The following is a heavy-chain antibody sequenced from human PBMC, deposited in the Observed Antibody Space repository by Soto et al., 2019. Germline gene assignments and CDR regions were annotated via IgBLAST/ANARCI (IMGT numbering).Heavy chain of an antibody. Sequence: GGSLSLSCAASGFTVSSNYMSWVRQAPGKGLEWVSVIYSGGSTYYADSVKGRFTISRDNSKNTLYLQMNSLRAEDTAVYYCARYDFWSGYFDYWGQGTLVTVSS. J-gene: IGHJ4*02. CDR1: GFTVSSNY. CDR2: IYSGGST. D-gene: IGHD3-3*01. V-gene: IGHV3-66*01. CDR3: ARYDFWSGYFDY.